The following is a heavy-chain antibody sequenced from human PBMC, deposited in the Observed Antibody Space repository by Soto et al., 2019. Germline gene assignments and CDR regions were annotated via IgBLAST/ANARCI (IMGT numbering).Heavy chain of an antibody. CDR1: GYTLTELS. CDR2: FDPEDGET. D-gene: IGHD5-12*01. V-gene: IGHV1-24*01. Sequence: WASVKVSCKVSGYTLTELSMHWVRQAPGKGLEWMGGFDPEDGETIYAQKFQGRVTMTEDTSTDTAYMELSSLRSEDTAVYYCATDPRGYVNWFDPWGQGTLVTVSS. CDR3: ATDPRGYVNWFDP. J-gene: IGHJ5*02.